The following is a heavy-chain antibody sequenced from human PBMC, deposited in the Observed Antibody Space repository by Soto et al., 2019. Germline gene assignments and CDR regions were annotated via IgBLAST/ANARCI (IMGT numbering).Heavy chain of an antibody. CDR3: ARDLERSAIGP. V-gene: IGHV4-31*03. Sequence: SSETLSLTCSVSGDYIHVGGYYWTWIRQRPGKGLEWMGYIYYTGKTYYNPSLRSRVTISADTSENKFSLTLKSVTAADTAVYFCARDLERSAIGPWGQGTSVTVSS. CDR1: GDYIHVGGYY. CDR2: IYYTGKT. J-gene: IGHJ5*02.